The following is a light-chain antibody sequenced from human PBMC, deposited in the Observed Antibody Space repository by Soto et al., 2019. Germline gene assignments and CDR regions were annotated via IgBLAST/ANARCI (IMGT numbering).Light chain of an antibody. J-gene: IGLJ2*01. Sequence: QSALTQPASVSGSPGQSITISCTGTRSDVGGYNYVSWYQQHPGKAPKLMIYNVSNRPSGVSNRFSGSKSGNTASLTISGLLAEEEGHYYCSSFTSTNTVLFGGGTKLTVL. CDR2: NVS. CDR3: SSFTSTNTVL. V-gene: IGLV2-14*01. CDR1: RSDVGGYNY.